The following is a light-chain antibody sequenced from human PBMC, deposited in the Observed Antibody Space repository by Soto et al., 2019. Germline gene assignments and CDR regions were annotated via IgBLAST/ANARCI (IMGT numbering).Light chain of an antibody. CDR2: GAS. CDR1: QSISTS. Sequence: DIVLTQSPATLSLYPGERATLSCRASQSISTSLAWYQQKPGQAPRLLIYGASSRATGIPDRFSGSGSGTDFTLTISRLEPEDFAVYYCQQYGSSPLTFGGGGKVDI. J-gene: IGKJ4*01. CDR3: QQYGSSPLT. V-gene: IGKV3-20*01.